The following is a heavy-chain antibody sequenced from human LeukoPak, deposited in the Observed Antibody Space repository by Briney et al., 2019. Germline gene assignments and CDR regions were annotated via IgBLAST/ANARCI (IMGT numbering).Heavy chain of an antibody. J-gene: IGHJ4*02. V-gene: IGHV4-30-4*01. Sequence: SETLSLTCTVSGGSISSGVYYWNWIRQPPGKGLEWIGFIYYSGNTYYNPSLKSRITISVDTSKNQFSLKLSSVTAADTAVYYCAREGYYGSGSYLLDYWGQGTLVTVSS. D-gene: IGHD3-10*01. CDR3: AREGYYGSGSYLLDY. CDR1: GGSISSGVYY. CDR2: IYYSGNT.